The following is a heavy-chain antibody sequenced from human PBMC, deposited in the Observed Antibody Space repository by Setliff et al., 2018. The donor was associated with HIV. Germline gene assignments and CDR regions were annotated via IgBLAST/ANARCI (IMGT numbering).Heavy chain of an antibody. CDR1: GYTFTSYG. D-gene: IGHD3-22*01. J-gene: IGHJ6*03. CDR2: ISAYNGNT. Sequence: PGASVKVSCKASGYTFTSYGISWVRQAPGQGLEWMGWISAYNGNTNYAQKLQGRVTMTTDTSTSTAYMELRGLRSDDTAVYYCARTIESSGYYYYYYMDVWGKGTTVTVS. CDR3: ARTIESSGYYYYYYMDV. V-gene: IGHV1-18*01.